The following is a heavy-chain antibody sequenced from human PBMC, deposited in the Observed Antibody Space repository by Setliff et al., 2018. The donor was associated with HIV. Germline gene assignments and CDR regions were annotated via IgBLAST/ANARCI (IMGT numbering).Heavy chain of an antibody. CDR1: GVSISDHY. J-gene: IGHJ4*02. Sequence: SETLSLTCFVSGVSISDHYWGWIRQPPGKGLEWIGYIYSSGTTQYNPSVESRVTMSLDTSRDQFSLNLTSVTAADTAVYYCARLSGDYYYFDYWGQGTLVTVSS. CDR3: ARLSGDYYYFDY. CDR2: IYSSGTT. V-gene: IGHV4-4*09. D-gene: IGHD2-21*02.